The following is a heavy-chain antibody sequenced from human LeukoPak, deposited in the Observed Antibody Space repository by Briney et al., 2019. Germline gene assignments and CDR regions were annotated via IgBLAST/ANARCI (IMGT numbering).Heavy chain of an antibody. Sequence: SETLSLTCTVSGGSISRYYWSWIRQHPGKGLEWIGYISYSGSTTYNSSLKSRVTISLDTSKNQFSLKLSSVTAADTAVYYCARHARYYGSRSLDVWGKGTTVTISS. CDR3: ARHARYYGSRSLDV. CDR2: ISYSGST. V-gene: IGHV4-59*08. D-gene: IGHD3-10*01. J-gene: IGHJ6*04. CDR1: GGSISRYY.